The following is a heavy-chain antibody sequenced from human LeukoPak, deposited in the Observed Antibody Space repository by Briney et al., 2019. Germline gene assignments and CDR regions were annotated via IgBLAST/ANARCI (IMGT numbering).Heavy chain of an antibody. V-gene: IGHV3-23*01. Sequence: GGSLRLSCAASGFTFSSYWMHWVRQAPGKGLEWVSAISGNGGNTYYADSVKGRFTISRDNSKNTLYLQMNSLRAEDTAVYYCAREGPRGNSQFDYWGQGTLVTVSS. CDR3: AREGPRGNSQFDY. J-gene: IGHJ4*02. CDR1: GFTFSSYW. CDR2: ISGNGGNT. D-gene: IGHD2/OR15-2a*01.